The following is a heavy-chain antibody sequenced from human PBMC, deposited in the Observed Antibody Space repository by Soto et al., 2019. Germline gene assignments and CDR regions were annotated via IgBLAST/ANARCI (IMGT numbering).Heavy chain of an antibody. J-gene: IGHJ5*02. CDR3: AIRDLGYNWFDP. Sequence: ASVKVSCKASGYTFTSYGISWVRQAPGQGLEWMGWISANNGTTNYAQKFQGRVTMTADTSTSTAYMELSSLRSEDTAVYYCAIRDLGYNWFDPWGQGTLVTVSS. D-gene: IGHD1-26*01. CDR2: ISANNGTT. CDR1: GYTFTSYG. V-gene: IGHV1-18*01.